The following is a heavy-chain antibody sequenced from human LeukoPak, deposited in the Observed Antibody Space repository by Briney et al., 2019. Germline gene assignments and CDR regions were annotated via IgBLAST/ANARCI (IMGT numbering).Heavy chain of an antibody. CDR3: ARDLGQYYDTSDNWFDF. CDR1: GFTFSNYW. CDR2: INSDGINT. V-gene: IGHV3-74*01. Sequence: GGSLRLSCAASGFTFSNYWMHWVRQAPGKGLVWVSRINSDGINTSYADSVKGRFTISRDNAKNTLNLQMNSLRAEDTAVYYCARDLGQYYDTSDNWFDFWGQGTLVIVSS. D-gene: IGHD3-22*01. J-gene: IGHJ5*01.